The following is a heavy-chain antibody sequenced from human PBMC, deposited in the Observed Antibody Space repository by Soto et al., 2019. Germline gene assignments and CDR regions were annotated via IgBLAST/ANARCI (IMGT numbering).Heavy chain of an antibody. CDR2: IYTDRST. CDR1: GFTVYTHF. V-gene: IGHV3-66*01. Sequence: EVQLMESGGGLVQPGGSLRLSCAASGFTVYTHFMSWIRQAPGKGLEWVSFIYTDRSTYYADSVKGRFIISRDDSENTIYLQMNSLRAEDTAVYYCARDLPETTDYGMDVWGQGTTVTVSS. CDR3: ARDLPETTDYGMDV. J-gene: IGHJ6*02. D-gene: IGHD1-7*01.